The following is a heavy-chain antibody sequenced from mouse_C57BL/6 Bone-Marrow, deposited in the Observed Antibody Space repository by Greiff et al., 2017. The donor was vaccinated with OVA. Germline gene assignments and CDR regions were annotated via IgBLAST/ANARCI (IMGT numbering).Heavy chain of an antibody. D-gene: IGHD1-1*01. CDR1: GFSFNTYA. CDR3: VRRGYYGSSYVGIYYAMDY. Sequence: EVQGVESGGGLVQPKGSLKLSCAASGFSFNTYAMNWVRQAPGKGLEWVARIRSKSNNYATYYADSVKDRFTISRDDSESMLYLQMNNLKTEDTAMYYCVRRGYYGSSYVGIYYAMDYWGQGTSVTVSS. CDR2: IRSKSNNYAT. V-gene: IGHV10-1*01. J-gene: IGHJ4*01.